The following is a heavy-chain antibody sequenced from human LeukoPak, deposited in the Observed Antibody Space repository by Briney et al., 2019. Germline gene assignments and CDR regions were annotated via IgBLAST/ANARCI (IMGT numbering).Heavy chain of an antibody. J-gene: IGHJ4*02. CDR3: AKSGYYDSSGYSGFGYFDY. D-gene: IGHD3-22*01. CDR1: GFTFSSYP. Sequence: PGESLRLSCAASGFTFSSYPMTWLRQAPGKGLEWVSSLSGDGRSTYYADSVKGRFTISRDNSKNTLYLQMNSLRAEDTAVYYCAKSGYYDSSGYSGFGYFDYWGQGTLVTVSS. V-gene: IGHV3-23*01. CDR2: LSGDGRST.